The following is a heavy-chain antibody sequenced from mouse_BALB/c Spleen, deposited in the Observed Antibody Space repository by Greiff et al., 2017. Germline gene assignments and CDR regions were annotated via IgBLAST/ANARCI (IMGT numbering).Heavy chain of an antibody. Sequence: EVMLVESGGGLVQPGGSRKLSCAASGFTFSDYGMAWVRQAPGKGPEWVAFISNLAYSIYYADTVTGRFTISRENAKNTLYLEMSSLRSEDTAMYYCARGYGNSYYFDYWGQGTTLTVSS. J-gene: IGHJ2*01. CDR2: ISNLAYSI. V-gene: IGHV5-15*02. CDR3: ARGYGNSYYFDY. CDR1: GFTFSDYG. D-gene: IGHD2-10*02.